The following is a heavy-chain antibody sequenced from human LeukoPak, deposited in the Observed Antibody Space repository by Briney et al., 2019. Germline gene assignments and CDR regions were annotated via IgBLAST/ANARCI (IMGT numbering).Heavy chain of an antibody. D-gene: IGHD3-16*01. J-gene: IGHJ4*02. CDR3: ARGRIGGPKAPFDY. CDR2: IYDSGST. CDR1: GGSLSNHY. V-gene: IGHV4-59*11. Sequence: SETLSLTCTVSGGSLSNHYWSWIRQPPGKGLEWIGHIYDSGSTTYNPSLKSRVTMSVDTSKNQFSLNPSSVTAADTAVYYCARGRIGGPKAPFDYWGQGTLVTASS.